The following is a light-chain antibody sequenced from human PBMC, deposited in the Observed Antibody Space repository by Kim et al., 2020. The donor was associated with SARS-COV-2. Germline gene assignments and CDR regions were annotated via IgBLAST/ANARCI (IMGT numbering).Light chain of an antibody. J-gene: IGKJ4*01. CDR1: LGISRL. V-gene: IGKV1-9*01. CDR2: GAS. Sequence: ASVGDRVTITCRASLGISRLLAWYQQKPGKAPEVLIYGASTLQSGVPSRFSGSGSGTEFILTISGLQPEDTATYYCQQLSSYPRTFGGGTKLEI. CDR3: QQLSSYPRT.